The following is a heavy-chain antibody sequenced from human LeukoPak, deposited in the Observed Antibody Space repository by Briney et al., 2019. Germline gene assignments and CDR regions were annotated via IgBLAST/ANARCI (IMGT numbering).Heavy chain of an antibody. J-gene: IGHJ4*02. CDR1: GFTFSSFV. V-gene: IGHV3-30*02. Sequence: GGSLRLSCVASGFTFSSFVMHWVRQAPGKGLEWVTSIRADGSDKFYAGSVKGRFTISRDNSKNTLYLQMNSLRPEDTAVYYCAKDSGDNVGVDYWGQGTLVTVSS. D-gene: IGHD2-21*02. CDR2: IRADGSDK. CDR3: AKDSGDNVGVDY.